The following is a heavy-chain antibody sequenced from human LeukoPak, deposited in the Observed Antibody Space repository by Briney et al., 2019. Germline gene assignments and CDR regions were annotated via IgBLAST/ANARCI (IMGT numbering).Heavy chain of an antibody. Sequence: GGSLRLSCAASGFTFSSCGFNWVRQAPGKGLECVSSIGPTGTDRYYADSVRGRFTISRDNAKNSMYLQMDSLRDEDTAVYYCATETIGRHYDYWGQGNPAHRLL. CDR3: ATETIGRHYDY. CDR1: GFTFSSCG. D-gene: IGHD1-14*01. J-gene: IGHJ4*02. CDR2: IGPTGTDR. V-gene: IGHV3-21*01.